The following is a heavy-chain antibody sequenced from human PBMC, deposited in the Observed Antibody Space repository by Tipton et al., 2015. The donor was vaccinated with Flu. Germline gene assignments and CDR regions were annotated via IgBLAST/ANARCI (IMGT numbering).Heavy chain of an antibody. V-gene: IGHV4-59*11. CDR2: ISHSGTT. J-gene: IGHJ3*01. D-gene: IGHD2-2*01. CDR3: ARQFCSSVTCYGDDAFDV. CDR1: GGSIRSHY. Sequence: GLVKPSETLSLTCSVSGGSIRSHYWSWIRQPPGKGLERIGYISHSGTTSYNPFLKSRLTLSLDTSKNQFSLGLSSVTAADTALYFCARQFCSSVTCYGDDAFDVWGQGTKVIVSS.